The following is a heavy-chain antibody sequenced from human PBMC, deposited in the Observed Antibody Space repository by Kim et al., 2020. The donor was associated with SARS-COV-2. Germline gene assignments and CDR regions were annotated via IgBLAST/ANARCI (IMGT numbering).Heavy chain of an antibody. J-gene: IGHJ6*02. D-gene: IGHD4-17*01. CDR2: IGTAGDT. CDR3: ARAEYGDNYYYYYGMDV. V-gene: IGHV3-13*01. CDR1: GFTFSSYD. Sequence: GGSLRLSCAASGFTFSSYDMHWVRQPTGKGLEWVSAIGTAGDTYYPGSVKGRFTISRENAKNSLYLQMNSLRAGDTAVYYCARAEYGDNYYYYYGMDVWGQGTTVTVSS.